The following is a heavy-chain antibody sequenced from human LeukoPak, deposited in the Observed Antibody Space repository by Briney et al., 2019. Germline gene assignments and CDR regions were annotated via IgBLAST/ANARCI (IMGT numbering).Heavy chain of an antibody. V-gene: IGHV4-38-2*01. CDR1: GYSISSGYY. Sequence: PSETLSLTCAVSGYSISSGYYWGWIRQPPGKGLEWIGSIYHSGSTYYNPSLKSRVTISVDTSKNQFSLKLSSVTAADTAVYCCARPIYSGYDSVYYMDVWGKGTTVTVSS. D-gene: IGHD5-12*01. CDR2: IYHSGST. CDR3: ARPIYSGYDSVYYMDV. J-gene: IGHJ6*03.